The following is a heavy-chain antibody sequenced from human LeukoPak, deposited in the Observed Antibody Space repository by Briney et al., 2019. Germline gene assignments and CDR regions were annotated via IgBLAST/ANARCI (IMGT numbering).Heavy chain of an antibody. Sequence: PSETLSLTCAVYGGSFSGYYWSWIRQPPGKGLEWIGGIHYSGSTYYNPSLKSRVTISVDTSKNQFSLKLSSVTAADTAVYYCARVLAVAGSSWFDPWGQGTLVTVSS. CDR3: ARVLAVAGSSWFDP. CDR1: GGSFSGYY. V-gene: IGHV4-34*01. J-gene: IGHJ5*02. D-gene: IGHD6-19*01. CDR2: IHYSGST.